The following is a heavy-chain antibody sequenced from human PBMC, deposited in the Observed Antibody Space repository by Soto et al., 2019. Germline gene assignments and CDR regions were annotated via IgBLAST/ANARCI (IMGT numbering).Heavy chain of an antibody. CDR1: GGSISSGDYY. D-gene: IGHD3-16*02. Sequence: QVQLQESGPGLVKPSQTLSLTCTVSGGSISSGDYYWSWIRQPPGKGLEWIGYIYYSGSTYYNPSLKSRVTISVDTSKNQFSLKLSSVTAADTAVYYCARVLRNDYVWGSYRSLVWFDPWGQGTLVTVSS. CDR3: ARVLRNDYVWGSYRSLVWFDP. J-gene: IGHJ5*02. V-gene: IGHV4-30-4*01. CDR2: IYYSGST.